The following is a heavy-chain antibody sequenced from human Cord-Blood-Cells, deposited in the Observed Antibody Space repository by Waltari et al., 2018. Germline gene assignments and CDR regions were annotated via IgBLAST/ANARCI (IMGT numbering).Heavy chain of an antibody. J-gene: IGHJ4*02. CDR1: GGTFSSYA. D-gene: IGHD2-8*01. Sequence: QVQLVQSGAEVKTPGSSVKVSCKASGGTFSSYALSWVRQAPGQGLEWMGGIIPIFGTANYAQKFQDRVTITADESTSTAYMELSSLRSEDTAVYYCVGYCTNGVCPFDYWGQGTLVTVSS. CDR3: VGYCTNGVCPFDY. CDR2: IIPIFGTA. V-gene: IGHV1-69*12.